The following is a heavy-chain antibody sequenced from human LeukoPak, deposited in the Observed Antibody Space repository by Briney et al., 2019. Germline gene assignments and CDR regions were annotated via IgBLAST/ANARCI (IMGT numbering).Heavy chain of an antibody. V-gene: IGHV4-39*07. CDR2: IYYSGST. CDR1: GGSISSYY. Sequence: PSETLSLTCTVSGGSISSYYWSWIRQPPGKGLEWIGSIYYSGSTYYNPSLKSRVTISVDTSKNQFSLKLSSVTAADTAVYYCARGIGYSYGVLFDYWGQGTLVTVSS. CDR3: ARGIGYSYGVLFDY. J-gene: IGHJ4*02. D-gene: IGHD5-18*01.